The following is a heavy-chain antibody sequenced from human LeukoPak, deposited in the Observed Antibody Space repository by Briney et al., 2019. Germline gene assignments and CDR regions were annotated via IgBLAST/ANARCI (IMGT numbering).Heavy chain of an antibody. CDR1: GFTVSEYD. V-gene: IGHV3-13*01. J-gene: IGHJ4*02. Sequence: GGSLRLSCAASGFTVSEYDMHWVRQATGKGLEWVSAIGIVGDTYYVGSVKGRFTMSRDNASNKVHLQMNSLRDGDTAVYYCAKQWIQLWLSDYWGQGTLVTVSS. CDR3: AKQWIQLWLSDY. CDR2: IGIVGDT. D-gene: IGHD5-18*01.